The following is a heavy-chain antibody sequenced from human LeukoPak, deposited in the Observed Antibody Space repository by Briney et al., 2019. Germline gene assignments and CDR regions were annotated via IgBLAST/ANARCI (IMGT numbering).Heavy chain of an antibody. CDR2: IYYSGST. V-gene: IGHV4-39*07. D-gene: IGHD3-22*01. CDR1: GGSISSSSYY. Sequence: PSETLSLTCTVSGGSISSSSYYWGWIRQPPGKGLEWIGSIYYSGSTYYNPSLKSRVTISVDTSKNQFSLKLSSVTAADTAVYYCARDWYYYDSSGYYYPWGQGTLVTVSS. J-gene: IGHJ5*02. CDR3: ARDWYYYDSSGYYYP.